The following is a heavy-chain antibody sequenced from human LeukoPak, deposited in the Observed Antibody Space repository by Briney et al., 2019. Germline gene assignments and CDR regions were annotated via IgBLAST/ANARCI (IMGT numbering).Heavy chain of an antibody. V-gene: IGHV3-23*01. J-gene: IGHJ5*01. D-gene: IGHD1-1*01. CDR3: ALNWTCDS. CDR2: ITNTGGAT. CDR1: GVTFSNYA. Sequence: GRTLRLSCAASGVTFSNYAMTWGRQAPGQGQELVSIITNTGGATYYTDSVEGRFTTSRDNSKNTVYLQMNSLRAEDTAIYYCALNWTCDSWGQGTLVTVYS.